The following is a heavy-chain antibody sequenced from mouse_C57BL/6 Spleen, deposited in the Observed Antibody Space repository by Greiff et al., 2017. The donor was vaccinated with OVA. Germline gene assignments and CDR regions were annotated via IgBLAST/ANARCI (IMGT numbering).Heavy chain of an antibody. CDR2: IDPSDSYT. CDR3: ARDPQGGTTGYYFDY. J-gene: IGHJ2*01. CDR1: GYTFTSYW. V-gene: IGHV1-69*01. D-gene: IGHD4-1*01. Sequence: VQLQQPGAELVMPGASVKLSCKASGYTFTSYWMHWVKQRPGQGLEWIGEIDPSDSYTNYNQKFKGKSTLTVDKSSSTAYMQLSSLTSEDSAVYYCARDPQGGTTGYYFDYWGQGTTLTVSS.